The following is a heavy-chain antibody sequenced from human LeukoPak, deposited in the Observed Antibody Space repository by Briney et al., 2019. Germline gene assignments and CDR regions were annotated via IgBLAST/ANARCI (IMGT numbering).Heavy chain of an antibody. CDR1: GGSISSSNYY. V-gene: IGHV4-39*01. CDR2: IYYSGST. Sequence: SETLSLTCTVSGGSISSSNYYWGWIRQPPGKGLEWIVSIYYSGSTYYNPSLKSRVTISVDTSKNQFSLKLSSVTAADTAVYYCARAPIDQLVTGPFDSWGQGILVTVSS. CDR3: ARAPIDQLVTGPFDS. J-gene: IGHJ4*02. D-gene: IGHD1-26*01.